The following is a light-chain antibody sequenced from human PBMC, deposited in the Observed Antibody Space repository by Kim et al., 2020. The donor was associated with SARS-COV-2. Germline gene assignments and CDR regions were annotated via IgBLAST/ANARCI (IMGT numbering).Light chain of an antibody. V-gene: IGKV3-20*01. CDR2: GAS. Sequence: LSPGGRANLSGRASQNVSSSYLAWYQQKPGQAHRLLIYGASSRATGMQDRFSGSGSGTDFTLTISRLGPEDFAVYYCQQYGSSRTFGGGTKVDIK. CDR3: QQYGSSRT. J-gene: IGKJ4*01. CDR1: QNVSSSY.